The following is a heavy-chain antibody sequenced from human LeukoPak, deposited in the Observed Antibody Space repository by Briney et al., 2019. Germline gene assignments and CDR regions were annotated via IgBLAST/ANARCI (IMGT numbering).Heavy chain of an antibody. CDR1: GFTFSSYG. CDR3: AKDPPGDFWSGSFYDY. J-gene: IGHJ4*02. Sequence: GGSLRLSCAASGFTFSSYGMHWVRQAPGKGLEWVAFIRYDGSNKYYADSVKGRFTISRDNSKNTLYLQMNSLRAEDTAVYYCAKDPPGDFWSGSFYDYWGQGTLVTVSS. CDR2: IRYDGSNK. D-gene: IGHD3-3*01. V-gene: IGHV3-30*02.